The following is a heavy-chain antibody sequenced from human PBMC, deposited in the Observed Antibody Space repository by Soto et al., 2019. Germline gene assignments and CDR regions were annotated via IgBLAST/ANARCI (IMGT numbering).Heavy chain of an antibody. CDR1: GYTFTSYA. Sequence: ASVKVSCKASGYTFTSYAINWVRQATGQGLEWMGWMNPNSGTTGYAQKFQGRVTMTRNTSISTAYMELSSLRSEDTAVYYCASRCWSVHSTGFDYWGQGTLVTVS. J-gene: IGHJ4*02. CDR2: MNPNSGTT. D-gene: IGHD3-3*01. CDR3: ASRCWSVHSTGFDY. V-gene: IGHV1-8*02.